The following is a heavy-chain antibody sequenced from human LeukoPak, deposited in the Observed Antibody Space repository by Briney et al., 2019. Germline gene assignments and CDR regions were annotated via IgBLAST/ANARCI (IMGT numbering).Heavy chain of an antibody. CDR3: ARTYCSSTSCYPPIDY. CDR1: GFTFSSYA. V-gene: IGHV3-30*04. D-gene: IGHD2-2*01. CDR2: ISYDGSNK. Sequence: GGSLRLSCAASGFTFSSYAMHRVRQAPGKGLEWVAVISYDGSNKYYADSVKGRFTISRDNSKNTLYLQMNSLRAEDTAVYYCARTYCSSTSCYPPIDYWGQGTLVTVSS. J-gene: IGHJ4*02.